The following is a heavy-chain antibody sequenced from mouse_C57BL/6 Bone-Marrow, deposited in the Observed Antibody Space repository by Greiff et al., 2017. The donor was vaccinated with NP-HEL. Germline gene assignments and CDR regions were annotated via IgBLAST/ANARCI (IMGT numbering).Heavy chain of an antibody. Sequence: EVKLEESGPVLVKPGPSVKISCKASGFTFTDYYMHWVKQSHGKSLEWIGLVYPYNGGTSYNQKFKGKATLTVDTSSSTAYMELNSLTSEDSAVYYCARDYGSSLYYFDYWGQGTTLTVSS. CDR3: ARDYGSSLYYFDY. CDR2: VYPYNGGT. J-gene: IGHJ2*01. CDR1: GFTFTDYY. D-gene: IGHD1-1*01. V-gene: IGHV1-36*01.